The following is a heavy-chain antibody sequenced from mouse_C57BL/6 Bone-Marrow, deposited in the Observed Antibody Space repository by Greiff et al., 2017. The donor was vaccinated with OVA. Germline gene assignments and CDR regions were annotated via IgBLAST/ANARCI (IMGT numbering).Heavy chain of an antibody. V-gene: IGHV1-26*01. J-gene: IGHJ2*01. D-gene: IGHD1-1*01. Sequence: EVQLQQSGPELVKPGASVKISCKASRYTFTDYYMNWVKQSHGKSLEWIGDINPNNGGTTYNQKFTGKATLTVDKSSSTAYMELRSLTSEDSAVYYCARDWYYGSSPFDYWGQGTTLTVSS. CDR1: RYTFTDYY. CDR2: INPNNGGT. CDR3: ARDWYYGSSPFDY.